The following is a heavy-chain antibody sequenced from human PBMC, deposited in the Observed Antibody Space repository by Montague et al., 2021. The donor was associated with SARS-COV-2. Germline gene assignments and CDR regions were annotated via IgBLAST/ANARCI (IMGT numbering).Heavy chain of an antibody. D-gene: IGHD4-23*01. Sequence: PALVKPTQTLTLTCTFSGFSLSTSGMCVSWIRQPPGKALEWLARIDWDDDKYYSTSLKTRLTISKDTSKNQVVLTMTNMDPVDTATYYRARTYYGGRPFDYWGQGTLVTVSS. CDR1: GFSLSTSGMC. CDR2: IDWDDDK. J-gene: IGHJ4*02. CDR3: ARTYYGGRPFDY. V-gene: IGHV2-70*11.